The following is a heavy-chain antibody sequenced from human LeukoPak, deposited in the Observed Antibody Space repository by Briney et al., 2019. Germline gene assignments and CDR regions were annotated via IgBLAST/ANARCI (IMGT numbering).Heavy chain of an antibody. J-gene: IGHJ6*03. V-gene: IGHV3-7*01. D-gene: IGHD4-17*01. Sequence: GGSLRLSCEASKFIFSGYWMTWVRQAPGKGLEWVSYIKADGSEKYYVDSVKGRFIISRNNANKSLYLQMNSLRAEDTAVYYCARRSTVTAYDFYYMDVWGKGTTVIVSS. CDR1: KFIFSGYW. CDR2: IKADGSEK. CDR3: ARRSTVTAYDFYYMDV.